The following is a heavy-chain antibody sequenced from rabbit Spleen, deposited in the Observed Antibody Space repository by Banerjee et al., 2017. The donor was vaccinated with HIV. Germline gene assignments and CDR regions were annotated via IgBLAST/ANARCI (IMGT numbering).Heavy chain of an antibody. J-gene: IGHJ6*01. D-gene: IGHD8-1*01. V-gene: IGHV1S40*01. Sequence: QSLEESGGGLVKPGASLTLTCTTSGFSFNSNDYMCWVRQAPGKGLEWIACTAAGRSAFTYYASWAKGRFTCSKASSTTVTLQMTSLTAADTATYFCARDTGTSFSTYGMDLWGPGTLVTVS. CDR2: TAAGRSAFT. CDR3: ARDTGTSFSTYGMDL. CDR1: GFSFNSNDY.